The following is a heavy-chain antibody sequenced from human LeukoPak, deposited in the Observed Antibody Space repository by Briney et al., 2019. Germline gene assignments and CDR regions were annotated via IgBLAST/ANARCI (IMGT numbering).Heavy chain of an antibody. D-gene: IGHD3-10*01. CDR3: ARETIPRGASFTDI. V-gene: IGHV4-4*07. J-gene: IGHJ4*02. Sequence: SETLSLTCTVSGGSMSGSFWSWSRQPAGKGLEWIGRVYSTGTTSYNPSLKSRVTVSLDTSKNQFSLKLNSVTAADTAVYYCARETIPRGASFTDIWGQGTLVTVSS. CDR2: VYSTGTT. CDR1: GGSMSGSF.